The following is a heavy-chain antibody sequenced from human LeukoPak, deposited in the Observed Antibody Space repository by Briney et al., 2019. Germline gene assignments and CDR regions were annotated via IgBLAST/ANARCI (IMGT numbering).Heavy chain of an antibody. CDR1: GFTFSSYS. D-gene: IGHD1-26*01. CDR3: ATDSNSGSYFDY. CDR2: ISSSSTI. V-gene: IGHV3-48*04. Sequence: GGSLRLSCAASGFTFSSYSMNWVRQAPGKGLEWVSYISSSSTIYYADSVKGRFTISRDNAKNSLYLQMNSLRAEDTAVSYCATDSNSGSYFDYWGQGTLVTVSS. J-gene: IGHJ4*02.